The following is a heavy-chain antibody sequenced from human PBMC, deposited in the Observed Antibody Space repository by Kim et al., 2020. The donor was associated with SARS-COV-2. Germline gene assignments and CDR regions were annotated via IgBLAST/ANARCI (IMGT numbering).Heavy chain of an antibody. CDR3: ASGVVASTITRFDV. CDR2: IDPSDSYT. Sequence: GESLKISCQGSGSNLGTSWISWVRQVPGKGLEWMGRIDPSDSYTDYNPSFRGHVTISADKSIFTAYLEWRSLEASDTAIYYCASGVVASTITRFDVWGQGTVVTVSS. J-gene: IGHJ3*01. V-gene: IGHV5-10-1*01. CDR1: GSNLGTSW. D-gene: IGHD2-8*01.